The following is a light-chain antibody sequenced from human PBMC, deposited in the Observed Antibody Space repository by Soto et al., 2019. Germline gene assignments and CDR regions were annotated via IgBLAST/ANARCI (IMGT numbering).Light chain of an antibody. Sequence: EIVLTQSPGTLSLSPGERATLSCRASQSVSSSYLAWYQQKPGQAPRLLIYGASTRATGVPARFSGSGSETDFTLTISNLQSEDCAVYYCQHYNNWPPYTFGQGTKVDIK. J-gene: IGKJ2*01. CDR2: GAS. CDR1: QSVSSSY. CDR3: QHYNNWPPYT. V-gene: IGKV3D-15*01.